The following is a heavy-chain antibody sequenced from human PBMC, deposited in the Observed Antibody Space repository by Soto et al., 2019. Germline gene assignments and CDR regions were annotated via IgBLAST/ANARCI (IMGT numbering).Heavy chain of an antibody. CDR1: GGSISSSNYF. Sequence: SETMSLTCTVSGGSISSSNYFWGWIRQPPGKGLEWIGYIYYSGSTYYNPSLKSRVTISVDTSKNQFSLKLSSVTAADTAVYYCARDASRGYYDSSGYLAGLGGGYYYGMDVWGQGTTVTVSS. J-gene: IGHJ6*02. V-gene: IGHV4-31*03. CDR3: ARDASRGYYDSSGYLAGLGGGYYYGMDV. D-gene: IGHD3-22*01. CDR2: IYYSGST.